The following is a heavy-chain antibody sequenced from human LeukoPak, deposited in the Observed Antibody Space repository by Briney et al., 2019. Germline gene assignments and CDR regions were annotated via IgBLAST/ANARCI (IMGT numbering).Heavy chain of an antibody. Sequence: SPSETLSLTCTVSGGSISSSSYYWGWIRQPPGKGLEWIGSIYYSGSTYYNPSLKIQVTISVDTSKNQFSLKLSTVTAADTAVYYYARHPIPRWLQFGWLENWFDPWGQGTLVTVSS. V-gene: IGHV4-39*01. D-gene: IGHD5-24*01. CDR2: IYYSGST. CDR3: ARHPIPRWLQFGWLENWFDP. J-gene: IGHJ5*02. CDR1: GGSISSSSYY.